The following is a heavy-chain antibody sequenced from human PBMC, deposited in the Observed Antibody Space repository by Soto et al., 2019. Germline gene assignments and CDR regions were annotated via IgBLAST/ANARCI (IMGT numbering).Heavy chain of an antibody. CDR3: TYYGMDV. CDR1: GFIFTNAW. CDR2: IKNKDDGGTT. V-gene: IGHV3-15*07. J-gene: IGHJ6*02. Sequence: LRLSCAASGFIFTNAWMTWVRQAPGKGLEWVGHIKNKDDGGTTDYAAPVKGRFTISRDDSKNTLFLHMNSLKTEDTAVYFCTYYGMDVWGQGTTVTVSS.